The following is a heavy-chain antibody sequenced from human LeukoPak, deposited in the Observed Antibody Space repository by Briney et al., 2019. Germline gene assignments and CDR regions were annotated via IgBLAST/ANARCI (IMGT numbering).Heavy chain of an antibody. Sequence: SETLSLTCAVYGGSFSGYYWSWIRQPPGKGLEWIGEINHSGSTNYNPSLKSRVTISVDTSKNQFSLKLSSVTAADTAVYYCARDNIAVAAHDYWGQGTLVAVSS. CDR2: INHSGST. J-gene: IGHJ4*02. CDR3: ARDNIAVAAHDY. V-gene: IGHV4-34*01. CDR1: GGSFSGYY. D-gene: IGHD6-19*01.